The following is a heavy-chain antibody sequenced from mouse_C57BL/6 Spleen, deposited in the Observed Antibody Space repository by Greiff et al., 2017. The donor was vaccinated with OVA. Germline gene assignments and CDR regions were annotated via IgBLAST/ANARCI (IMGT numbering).Heavy chain of an antibody. CDR2: ISGGGGNT. Sequence: EVQGVESGGGLVKPGGSLKLSCAASGFTFRSYTMSWVRQTPGKRLEWVAPISGGGGNTYYPDSVKGRFTISRDNAKNTLYLQMSSLRAEDTALYYCARHGYYGSGYFDVWGTGTTVTVSS. CDR3: ARHGYYGSGYFDV. V-gene: IGHV5-9*01. D-gene: IGHD1-1*01. CDR1: GFTFRSYT. J-gene: IGHJ1*03.